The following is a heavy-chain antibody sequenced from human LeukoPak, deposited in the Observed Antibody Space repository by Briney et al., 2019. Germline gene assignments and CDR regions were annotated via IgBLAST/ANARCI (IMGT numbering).Heavy chain of an antibody. CDR1: GFTFSSYA. Sequence: GGSLRLSCAASGFTFSSYAMSWVRQAPGKGLVWVSRINSDGSSTSYADSVKGRFTISRDNAKNTLYLQMNSLRAEDTAVYYCVRGRYGDSSKAGSAFDLWGQGTMVTVSS. J-gene: IGHJ3*01. D-gene: IGHD4-17*01. V-gene: IGHV3-74*01. CDR2: INSDGSST. CDR3: VRGRYGDSSKAGSAFDL.